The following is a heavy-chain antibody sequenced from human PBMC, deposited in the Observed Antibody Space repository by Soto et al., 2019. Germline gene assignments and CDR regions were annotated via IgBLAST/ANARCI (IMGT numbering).Heavy chain of an antibody. CDR3: ATDGVGHTVFFGYLDN. J-gene: IGHJ4*02. CDR2: IRFDGSNI. D-gene: IGHD3-9*01. CDR1: GVLFSGYG. Sequence: GGSLRLSCVALGVLFSGYGMHWVRQAPGKGLEWVAVIRFDGSNIYYADSVKGRFTISRDNSRNTLYLQMNSLRAEDTAVYYCATDGVGHTVFFGYLDNWGQGALVTVSS. V-gene: IGHV3-30*02.